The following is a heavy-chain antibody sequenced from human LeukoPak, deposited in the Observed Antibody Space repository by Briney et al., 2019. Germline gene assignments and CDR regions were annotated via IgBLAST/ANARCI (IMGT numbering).Heavy chain of an antibody. J-gene: IGHJ4*02. CDR1: GFTFSSYA. V-gene: IGHV3-23*01. Sequence: GGSLRLSCAASGFTFSSYAMSWVRQAPGKGLEWVSAISGSGGSTYYADSVKGRFTISRDNSKNTLYLQMNSLRAEDTAVYYGAKAKVANKVFDYWGQGTLVTVSS. CDR2: ISGSGGST. CDR3: AKAKVANKVFDY.